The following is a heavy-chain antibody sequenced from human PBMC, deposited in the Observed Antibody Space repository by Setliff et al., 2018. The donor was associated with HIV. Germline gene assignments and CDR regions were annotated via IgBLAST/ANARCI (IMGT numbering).Heavy chain of an antibody. CDR3: ARRRNDYYDSSGYHYGDAFDI. V-gene: IGHV5-51*01. D-gene: IGHD3-22*01. Sequence: GESLKISCKGSGYSFTSDWIGWVRQMPGKGLEWMGIIYPGDSDTRYSPSFQGQVTISADKSISTAYLQWSSLKASDTAMYYCARRRNDYYDSSGYHYGDAFDIWGQGTMVTVSS. CDR1: GYSFTSDW. CDR2: IYPGDSDT. J-gene: IGHJ3*02.